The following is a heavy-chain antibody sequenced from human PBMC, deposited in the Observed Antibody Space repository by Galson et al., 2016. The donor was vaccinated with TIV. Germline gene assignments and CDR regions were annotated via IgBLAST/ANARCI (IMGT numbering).Heavy chain of an antibody. Sequence: SVKVSCKASGYTFNTYAISWVRQAPGQGLEWRGWISAYNGDTNYAQKLQDRVTMTTDTSTSTVYMELRNLISDDTAVYYCARSGYTYGLEGFPSSYWYFYFWGRGTLITVSS. CDR3: ARSGYTYGLEGFPSSYWYFYF. CDR1: GYTFNTYA. J-gene: IGHJ2*01. D-gene: IGHD5-18*01. CDR2: ISAYNGDT. V-gene: IGHV1-18*01.